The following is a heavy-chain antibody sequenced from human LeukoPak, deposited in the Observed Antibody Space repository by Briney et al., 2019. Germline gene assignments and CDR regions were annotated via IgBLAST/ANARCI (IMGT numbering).Heavy chain of an antibody. CDR2: INAGNGNT. CDR1: GYTFTSYA. D-gene: IGHD6-13*01. J-gene: IGHJ3*02. Sequence: ASVKVSCKASGYTFTSYAFHWVRQAPGQRLEWMGWINAGNGNTKYSQKFQGRVTITRDTSASAAYMELSSLRSEDTAGYYCARALYQQPRPAAFDIWGQGTMVTVSS. V-gene: IGHV1-3*01. CDR3: ARALYQQPRPAAFDI.